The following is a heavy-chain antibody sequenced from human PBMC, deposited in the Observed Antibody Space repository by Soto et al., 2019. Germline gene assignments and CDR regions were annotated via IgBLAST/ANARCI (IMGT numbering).Heavy chain of an antibody. V-gene: IGHV3-30*18. CDR2: ISYDGSNK. CDR3: AKDVVVGATPGLGDYYYYYGMDV. Sequence: QVQLVESGGGVVQPGRSLRLSCAASGFTFSSYGMHWFRQAPGKGLEWVAVISYDGSNKYYADSVKGRFTISRDNSKNTLYLQMNSLRAEDTAVYYCAKDVVVGATPGLGDYYYYYGMDVWGQGTTVTVSS. J-gene: IGHJ6*02. CDR1: GFTFSSYG. D-gene: IGHD1-26*01.